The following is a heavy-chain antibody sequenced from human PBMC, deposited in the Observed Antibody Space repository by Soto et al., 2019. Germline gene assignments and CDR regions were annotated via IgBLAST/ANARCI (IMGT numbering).Heavy chain of an antibody. CDR1: GFTFSSYA. CDR2: ISGSGGSR. D-gene: IGHD6-19*01. CDR3: AKDVLISVSGTYFDY. V-gene: IGHV3-23*01. J-gene: IGHJ4*02. Sequence: EVQLLESGGGLVKPGASLRLSCSASGFTFSSYAMSWVRQAPGKGLEWVSAISGSGGSRYYADSVQGRFTMSRANSKITLYLKMNSLRAEDRVVYYCAKDVLISVSGTYFDYWGQGTRVTVAS.